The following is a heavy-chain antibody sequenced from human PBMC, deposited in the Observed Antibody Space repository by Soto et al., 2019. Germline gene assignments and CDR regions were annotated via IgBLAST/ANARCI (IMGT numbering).Heavy chain of an antibody. CDR1: GFKFGIYW. D-gene: IGHD5-18*01. V-gene: IGHV3-48*01. CDR3: ARDKYWGYSYGSNWFDP. J-gene: IGHJ5*02. Sequence: XXSLRRGDAASGFKFGIYWMHWVLQAPGKGLEWVSYSSSSSTIYYADSVKGRFTISRDNAKNSLYLQMNSLRAEDTAVYYCARDKYWGYSYGSNWFDPWGQGTLVTVSS. CDR2: SSSSSTI.